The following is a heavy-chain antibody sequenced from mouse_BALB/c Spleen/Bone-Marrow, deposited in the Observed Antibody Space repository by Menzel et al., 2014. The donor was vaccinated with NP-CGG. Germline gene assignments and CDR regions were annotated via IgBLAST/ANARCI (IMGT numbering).Heavy chain of an antibody. D-gene: IGHD1-2*01. V-gene: IGHV5-6-5*01. J-gene: IGHJ2*01. CDR2: ISGGGNS. Sequence: EVHLVESGGGLVKPGGSLKLSCAASGFSFSSYAVPWVRQTPEKRLEWVASISGGGNSYPSANMKGRFTISRDNARNILYLQMSSLRSEDTAMYYCARARGVTTATPYYFDYWGQGTALTVSS. CDR3: ARARGVTTATPYYFDY. CDR1: GFSFSSYA.